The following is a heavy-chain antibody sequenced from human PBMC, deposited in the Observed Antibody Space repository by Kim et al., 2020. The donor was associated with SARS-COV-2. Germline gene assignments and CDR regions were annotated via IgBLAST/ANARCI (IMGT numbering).Heavy chain of an antibody. J-gene: IGHJ6*02. Sequence: SQTLSLTCAISGDSVSSNSAAWNWIRQSPSRGLEWLGRTYYRSKWYNDYAVSVKSRITINPDTSKNQFSLQLNSVTPEDTAVYYCARDRKETYCSSTSCYVIWNEYYYGMDVWGQGTTVTVSS. CDR1: GDSVSSNSAA. V-gene: IGHV6-1*01. D-gene: IGHD2-2*01. CDR2: TYYRSKWYN. CDR3: ARDRKETYCSSTSCYVIWNEYYYGMDV.